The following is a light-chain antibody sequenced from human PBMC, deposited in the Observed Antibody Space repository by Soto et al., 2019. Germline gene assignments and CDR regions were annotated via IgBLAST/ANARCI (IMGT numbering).Light chain of an antibody. V-gene: IGLV2-14*01. CDR1: SSDVGGYNY. J-gene: IGLJ1*01. Sequence: QSVLTQPASVSGSPGQSITISRTGTSSDVGGYNYVPWYQQHPGKAPKLMIYEVSNRPSGVSNRFSGSKSGNTASLTISGLQAEDEADYYCSSYTSSSLYVFGTGTKVTAL. CDR2: EVS. CDR3: SSYTSSSLYV.